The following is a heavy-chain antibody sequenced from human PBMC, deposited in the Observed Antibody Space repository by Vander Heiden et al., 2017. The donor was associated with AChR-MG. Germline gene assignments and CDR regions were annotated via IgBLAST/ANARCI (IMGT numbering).Heavy chain of an antibody. D-gene: IGHD1-26*01. CDR3: AGAYSAGWNSVAAFGI. J-gene: IGHJ3*02. V-gene: IGHV3-30-3*01. CDR2: ISFDGSNE. CDR1: GVTFSSYA. Sequence: VQLVESGGGVVQPGKSLRLPCAGFGVTFSSYAFHWVRQAPGKGLEWVAVISFDGSNEYYRDSVKGRFTLSRDNSKNTVTLQMSSLRPEDTARYYCAGAYSAGWNSVAAFGIWGQGTMVAVSS.